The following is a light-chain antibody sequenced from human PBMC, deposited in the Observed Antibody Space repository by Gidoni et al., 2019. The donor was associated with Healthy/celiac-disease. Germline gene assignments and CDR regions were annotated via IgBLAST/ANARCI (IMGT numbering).Light chain of an antibody. Sequence: IVLTQSPATLSVSPGERATLSCRASQSVSSYLAWYQQKPGQAPRLLIYDASNRATGIPARFSGSGSGTDFTLTISSLEPEDFAVYSCQQRSNWPLTFGGGTKVEIK. V-gene: IGKV3-11*01. J-gene: IGKJ4*01. CDR3: QQRSNWPLT. CDR2: DAS. CDR1: QSVSSY.